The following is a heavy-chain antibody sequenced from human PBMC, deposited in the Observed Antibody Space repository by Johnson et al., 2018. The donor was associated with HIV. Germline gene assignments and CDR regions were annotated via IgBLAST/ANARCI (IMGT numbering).Heavy chain of an antibody. V-gene: IGHV3-74*03. Sequence: VQLVESGGGLVQPGGSLRLSCAASGFTFGNYWMHWVRQAPGKGLVWVARIYSDGSDTKYADSVKGRFTISRDNSKNTLYLQMNSLRAEDTAVYYCAKHGYGGNVFDAFDIWGQGTMVTVSS. J-gene: IGHJ3*02. CDR2: IYSDGSDT. D-gene: IGHD4-23*01. CDR3: AKHGYGGNVFDAFDI. CDR1: GFTFGNYW.